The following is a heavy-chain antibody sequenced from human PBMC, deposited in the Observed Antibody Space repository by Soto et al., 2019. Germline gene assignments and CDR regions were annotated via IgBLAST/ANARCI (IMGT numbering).Heavy chain of an antibody. J-gene: IGHJ6*02. V-gene: IGHV1-69*12. Sequence: QVQLVQSGAEVKKPGSSVKVSCKASGGTFSSYAISWVRQAPGQGLEWMGGIIPIFGTANYAQKVQGRVTITADESTRTAYMELSSLRYEDTAVYYCARGRYYGSGSRTDYYYYYGMDVWGQGTTVTVSS. D-gene: IGHD3-10*01. CDR1: GGTFSSYA. CDR2: IIPIFGTA. CDR3: ARGRYYGSGSRTDYYYYYGMDV.